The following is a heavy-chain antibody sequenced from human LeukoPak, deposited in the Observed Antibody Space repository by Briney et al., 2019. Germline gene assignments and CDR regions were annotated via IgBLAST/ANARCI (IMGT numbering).Heavy chain of an antibody. J-gene: IGHJ6*02. V-gene: IGHV1-2*02. CDR2: INPNSGGT. D-gene: IGHD2-15*01. CDR3: ARDVPDCSGGSCYTYYYYGMDV. Sequence: ASVKVSCKASGYTFTGYYMHWVRQAPGQGLEWMGWINPNSGGTNYAQKFQGRVTMTRDTSISTAYMELSRLRSDDTAVYYCARDVPDCSGGSCYTYYYYGMDVWGQGTTVTVSS. CDR1: GYTFTGYY.